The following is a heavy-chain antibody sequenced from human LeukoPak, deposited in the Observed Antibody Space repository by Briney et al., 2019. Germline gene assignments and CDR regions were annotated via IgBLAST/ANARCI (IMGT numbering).Heavy chain of an antibody. J-gene: IGHJ4*02. Sequence: ASVKVSCKASGYTFTSYYMHWVRQAPGQGLEWMGIINPSGGSTGYAQKFQGRVTMTRDTSTSTAYMELSSLRSEDTAVYYCARDSGRYSGYVSYFDYWGQGTLHSVSS. CDR2: INPSGGST. V-gene: IGHV1-46*01. CDR1: GYTFTSYY. D-gene: IGHD5-12*01. CDR3: ARDSGRYSGYVSYFDY.